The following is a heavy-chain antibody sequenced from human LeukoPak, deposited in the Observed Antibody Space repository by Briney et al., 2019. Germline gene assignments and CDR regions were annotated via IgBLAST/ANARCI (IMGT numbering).Heavy chain of an antibody. D-gene: IGHD6-13*01. J-gene: IGHJ4*02. CDR3: ARGKGSSWSLLDY. CDR1: GYSISSGYY. V-gene: IGHV4-38-2*02. CDR2: IYHSGST. Sequence: PSETLSLTCTVSGYSISSGYYWGWIRQPPGKGLEWIGSIYHSGSTYYNPSLKSRVTISVDTSKNQFSLKLSSVAAADTAVYYCARGKGSSWSLLDYWGQGTLVTVSS.